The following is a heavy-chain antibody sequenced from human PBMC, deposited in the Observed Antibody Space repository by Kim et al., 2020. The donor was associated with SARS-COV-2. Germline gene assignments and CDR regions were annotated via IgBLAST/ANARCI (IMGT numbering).Heavy chain of an antibody. V-gene: IGHV3-30*03. J-gene: IGHJ4*02. CDR2: ISYDGSNK. CDR3: LGYYDSSGYSLDY. CDR1: GFTFSSYG. Sequence: GGSLRLSCAASGFTFSSYGMHWVRQAPGKGLEWVAVISYDGSNKYYADSVKGRFTISRDNSKNTLYLQMNSLRAEDTAVYYCLGYYDSSGYSLDYWGQGTLVTVSS. D-gene: IGHD3-22*01.